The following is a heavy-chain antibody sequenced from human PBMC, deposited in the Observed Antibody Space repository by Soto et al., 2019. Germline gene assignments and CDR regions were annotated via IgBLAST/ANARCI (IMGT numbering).Heavy chain of an antibody. Sequence: SETLSLTCAVYGGSFSGYYWCWIRQPPGQGLEWIGEINHSGSTNYNPSLKSRVTLSLDTSKNQFSLKVTSVTATDTAVYYCARLRGYCISSSCHGQYAMDVWGQGTTVT. J-gene: IGHJ6*02. D-gene: IGHD2-2*01. CDR1: GGSFSGYY. V-gene: IGHV4-34*01. CDR3: ARLRGYCISSSCHGQYAMDV. CDR2: INHSGST.